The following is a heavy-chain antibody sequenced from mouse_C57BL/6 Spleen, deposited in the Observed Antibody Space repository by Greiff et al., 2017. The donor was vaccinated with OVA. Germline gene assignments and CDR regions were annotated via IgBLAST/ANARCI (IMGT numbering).Heavy chain of an antibody. D-gene: IGHD1-1*01. CDR1: GYTFTSYW. CDR3: ARSRGSTGAMDY. J-gene: IGHJ4*01. V-gene: IGHV1-72*01. Sequence: QVQLQQSGAELVKPGASVKLSCKASGYTFTSYWMHWVKQRPGRGLEWIGMIDPNSGGTKYNEKFKSKATLTVDKPSSTAYMQLSSLTSENSAVYYCARSRGSTGAMDYWGQGTSVTVSS. CDR2: IDPNSGGT.